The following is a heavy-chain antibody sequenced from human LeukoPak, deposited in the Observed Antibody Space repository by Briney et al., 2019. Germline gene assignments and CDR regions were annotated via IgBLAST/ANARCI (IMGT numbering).Heavy chain of an antibody. J-gene: IGHJ6*03. CDR2: IYYSGST. CDR1: GGSISSSSYY. V-gene: IGHV4-39*07. Sequence: PSETLSLTCTVSGGSISSSSYYWGWIRQPPGKGLEWIGSIYYSGSTNYNPSLKSRVTISVDTSKNQFSLKLSSVTAADTAVYYCASVLGVVTRLGRANYYYYYMDVWGKGTTVTVSS. CDR3: ASVLGVVTRLGRANYYYYYMDV. D-gene: IGHD3-3*01.